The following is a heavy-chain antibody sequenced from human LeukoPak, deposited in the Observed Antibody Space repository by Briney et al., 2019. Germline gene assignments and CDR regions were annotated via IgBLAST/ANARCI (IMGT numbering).Heavy chain of an antibody. CDR3: ARERGSSSRIVPWYEYYYMDV. CDR1: GFTFSSYA. CDR2: ISSNGGST. J-gene: IGHJ6*03. D-gene: IGHD6-13*01. Sequence: PGGSLRLSCAASGFTFSSYAMHWVRQAPGKGLEYVSAISSNGGSTYYANSVKGRFTISRDNSKNTLYLQMGSLRAEDMAVYYCARERGSSSRIVPWYEYYYMDVWGKGTTVTVSS. V-gene: IGHV3-64*01.